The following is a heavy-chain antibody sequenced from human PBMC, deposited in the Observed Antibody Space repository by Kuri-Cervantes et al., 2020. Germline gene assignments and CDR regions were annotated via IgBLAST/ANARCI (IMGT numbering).Heavy chain of an antibody. V-gene: IGHV3-48*04. CDR2: ISSSGSSI. J-gene: IGHJ5*02. CDR1: GFTFDNFA. Sequence: GESLKISCAASGFTFDNFAITWVRQAPGKGLEWVSYISSSGSSILYGDSVRGRFTISRDNAKNSLYLQMNSLRVEDSAFYYCARETPYFIDTTGLLPWGQGTLVTVSS. CDR3: ARETPYFIDTTGLLP. D-gene: IGHD3-22*01.